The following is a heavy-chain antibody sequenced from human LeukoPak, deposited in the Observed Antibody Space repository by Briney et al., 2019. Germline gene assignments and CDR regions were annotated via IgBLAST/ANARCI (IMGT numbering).Heavy chain of an antibody. J-gene: IGHJ6*02. Sequence: SETLSLTCAVYGGSFSGYYWSWIRQPPGKGLEWIGEINHSGSTNYSPSLKSRVTISVDTSKNQFSLKLSSVTAADTAVYYCARGKLTVTRTSPRAYSYYGMDVWGQGTTVTVSS. CDR3: ARGKLTVTRTSPRAYSYYGMDV. V-gene: IGHV4-34*01. CDR2: INHSGST. CDR1: GGSFSGYY. D-gene: IGHD4-17*01.